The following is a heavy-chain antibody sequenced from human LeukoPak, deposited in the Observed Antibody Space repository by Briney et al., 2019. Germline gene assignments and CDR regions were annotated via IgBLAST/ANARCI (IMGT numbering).Heavy chain of an antibody. Sequence: PGGSLRLSCTASGFTFSSYGMHWVRQAPGKGLEWVAVISYDGSNKYYADSVKGRFTISRDNSKNTLYLQMNSLRAEDTAVYYCVRDDGFYWGQGTLVTVSS. CDR3: VRDDGFY. CDR2: ISYDGSNK. CDR1: GFTFSSYG. J-gene: IGHJ4*02. V-gene: IGHV3-30*03. D-gene: IGHD3-10*01.